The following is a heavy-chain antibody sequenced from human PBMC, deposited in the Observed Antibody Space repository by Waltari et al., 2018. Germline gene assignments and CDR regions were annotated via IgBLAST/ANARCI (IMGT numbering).Heavy chain of an antibody. CDR2: ISSSGSTI. Sequence: EVQLVESGGGLVQPGGSLRLSCAASGFTFSSYEMNWVRQAPGKGLEWVSYISSSGSTIYYADSVKGRFTISRDNAKNSLYLQMNSLRAEDTAVYYCARVAYCGGDCYPNPFDYWGQGTLVTVSS. D-gene: IGHD2-21*02. J-gene: IGHJ4*02. CDR1: GFTFSSYE. CDR3: ARVAYCGGDCYPNPFDY. V-gene: IGHV3-48*03.